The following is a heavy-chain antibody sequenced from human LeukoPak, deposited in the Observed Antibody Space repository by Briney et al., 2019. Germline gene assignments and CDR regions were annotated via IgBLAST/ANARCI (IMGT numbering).Heavy chain of an antibody. CDR1: GASISNYY. D-gene: IGHD1-26*01. J-gene: IGHJ1*01. CDR2: IHSSGGS. Sequence: SETLSLTCTVSGASISNYYWSWIRQTPEKGLEWMGHIHSSGGSSYYPSLKSRLTLSIDTSRNQLSLKLPSVTAADTAVYFCARLGSHHGFWGQGALVTVSS. V-gene: IGHV4-4*09. CDR3: ARLGSHHGF.